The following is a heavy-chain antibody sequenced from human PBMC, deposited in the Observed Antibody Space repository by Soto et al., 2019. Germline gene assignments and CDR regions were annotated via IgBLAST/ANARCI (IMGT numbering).Heavy chain of an antibody. Sequence: AVKVSCKXSGGTFSSYAISWVRQAPGQGLEWMGRIIPIFGTANYAQKFQGRVTITADESTSTAYMELSSLRSEDTAVYYCARRKFSRDGYNFFYYGMDVWGQGTTVTVSS. D-gene: IGHD5-12*01. CDR3: ARRKFSRDGYNFFYYGMDV. J-gene: IGHJ6*02. CDR2: IIPIFGTA. CDR1: GGTFSSYA. V-gene: IGHV1-69*13.